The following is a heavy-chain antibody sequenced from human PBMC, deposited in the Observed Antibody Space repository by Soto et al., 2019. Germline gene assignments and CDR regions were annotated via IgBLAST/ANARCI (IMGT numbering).Heavy chain of an antibody. CDR1: GFTFSSYG. Sequence: QVQLVESGGGVVQPGRSLRLSCAASGFTFSSYGMHWVRQAPGKGLEWVAVISYDGSNKYYADSVKGRFTISRDNSKNTLYLQMNSRRAEDTAVYYCAKDWGTTVTIEGVDYWGQGTLVTVSS. V-gene: IGHV3-30*18. CDR2: ISYDGSNK. CDR3: AKDWGTTVTIEGVDY. J-gene: IGHJ4*02. D-gene: IGHD4-17*01.